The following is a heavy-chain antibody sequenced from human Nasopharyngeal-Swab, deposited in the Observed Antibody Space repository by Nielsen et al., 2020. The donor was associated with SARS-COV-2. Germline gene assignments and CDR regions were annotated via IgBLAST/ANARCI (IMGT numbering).Heavy chain of an antibody. V-gene: IGHV5-51*01. J-gene: IGHJ6*02. CDR2: IYPGDSDT. Sequence: GESLKISCKGSGYSFTSYWIGWVRQMPGKGLEWMGVIYPGDSDTRYSPSFQGQVTISVDKSITTAYLQWSSLKASDTAMYYCARDLYRQQWPLYNYYGMDVWGQGTTVTVSS. D-gene: IGHD6-19*01. CDR1: GYSFTSYW. CDR3: ARDLYRQQWPLYNYYGMDV.